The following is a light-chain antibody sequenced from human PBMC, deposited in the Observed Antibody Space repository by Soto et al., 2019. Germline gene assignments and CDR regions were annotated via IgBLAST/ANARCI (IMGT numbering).Light chain of an antibody. Sequence: QSVLTQPASVSGSPGQSITTSCTGTSSDVGGYNYVSWYQQHPGKAPKLMIYDVSNRPSGVSNRFSGSKSGNTASLTISGLQAEDEADYYCSSYTSSTPLVFGTGTKVTVL. J-gene: IGLJ1*01. V-gene: IGLV2-14*01. CDR2: DVS. CDR1: SSDVGGYNY. CDR3: SSYTSSTPLV.